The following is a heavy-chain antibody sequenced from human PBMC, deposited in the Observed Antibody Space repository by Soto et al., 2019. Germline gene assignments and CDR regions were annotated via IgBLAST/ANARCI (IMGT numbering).Heavy chain of an antibody. J-gene: IGHJ4*02. CDR3: AHIVVAGLGYYFDY. CDR2: IYWDDDK. V-gene: IGHV2-5*02. CDR1: GFSLSSTRMA. Sequence: QITLKESGPTLVKPTQTLTLTCTFSGFSLSSTRMAVGWIRQPPGKALEWLALIYWDDDKRYSPFLKSRLTTTKATSKNQVVLTMSHMDPVDTASYYCAHIVVAGLGYYFDYWGQGTLVTVSS. D-gene: IGHD6-19*01.